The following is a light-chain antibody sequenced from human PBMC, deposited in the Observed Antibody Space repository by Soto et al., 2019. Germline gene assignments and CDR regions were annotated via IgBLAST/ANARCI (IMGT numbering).Light chain of an antibody. CDR3: QQYGSSPGT. V-gene: IGKV3-20*01. J-gene: IGKJ1*01. CDR1: QSFSSNF. CDR2: GAS. Sequence: EIVLTQSPGTLSLSPGERATLSCRASQSFSSNFLAWYQQKPGQAPRLLIFGASIRDTGIPDRFSGSGSGTDFTLTINRLEPEDFAMYYCQQYGSSPGTFGQGTKV.